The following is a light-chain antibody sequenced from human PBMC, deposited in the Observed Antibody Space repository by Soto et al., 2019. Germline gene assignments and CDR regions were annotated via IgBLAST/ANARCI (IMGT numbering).Light chain of an antibody. CDR3: AAWDYSMNGYV. Sequence: QSVLAQPPSASGTPGQRVTISCSGSISNIGSNTVNWYQQHSGTAAKLLIYSNNPRPSGVPDRCSGSTSGTSAALAISGLQPEDEADYYYAAWDYSMNGYVFGTGTKLTVL. J-gene: IGLJ1*01. V-gene: IGLV1-44*01. CDR1: ISNIGSNT. CDR2: SNN.